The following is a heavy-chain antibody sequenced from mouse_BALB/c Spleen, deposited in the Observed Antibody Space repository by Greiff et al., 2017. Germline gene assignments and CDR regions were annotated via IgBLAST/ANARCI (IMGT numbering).Heavy chain of an antibody. V-gene: IGHV5-12-1*01. D-gene: IGHD1-1*01. J-gene: IGHJ3*01. CDR3: AITTAY. CDR2: ISSGGGST. Sequence: DVMLVESGGGLVKPGGSLKLSCAASGFAFSSYDMSWVRQTPEKRLEWVAYISSGGGSTYYPDTVKGRFTISRDNAKNTLYLQMSSLKSEDTAMYYCAITTAYWGQGTLVTVSA. CDR1: GFAFSSYD.